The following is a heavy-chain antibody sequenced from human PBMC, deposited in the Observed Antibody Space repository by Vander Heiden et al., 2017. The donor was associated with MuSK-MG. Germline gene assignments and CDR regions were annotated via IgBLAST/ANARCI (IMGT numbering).Heavy chain of an antibody. V-gene: IGHV3-9*01. CDR2: ISWNSGSI. J-gene: IGHJ4*02. CDR3: AKDGGAVAGTGPFDY. CDR1: GFPFDDYA. D-gene: IGHD6-19*01. Sequence: EVQLVESGGGLVQPGRSLGLSCAASGFPFDDYAMHWVRQAPGKGLEWVSGISWNSGSIGYADSVKGRFTISRDNAKNSLYLQMNSLRAEDTALYYCAKDGGAVAGTGPFDYWGQGTLVTVSS.